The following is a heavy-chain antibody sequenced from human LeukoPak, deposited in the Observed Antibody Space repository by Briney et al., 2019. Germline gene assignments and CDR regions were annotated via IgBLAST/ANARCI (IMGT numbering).Heavy chain of an antibody. D-gene: IGHD3-10*01. Sequence: GGSLRFSCAASGFTFSSYEMNWVRQAPGKGLEWVSYISSSGSTIYYADSVKGRFTISRDNAKNSLYLQMNSLRAEDTAVYYCARANYYGDYWGQGTLVTVSS. CDR1: GFTFSSYE. J-gene: IGHJ4*02. V-gene: IGHV3-48*03. CDR2: ISSSGSTI. CDR3: ARANYYGDY.